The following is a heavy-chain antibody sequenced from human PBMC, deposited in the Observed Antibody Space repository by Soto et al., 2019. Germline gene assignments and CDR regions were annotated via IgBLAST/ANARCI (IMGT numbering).Heavy chain of an antibody. D-gene: IGHD4-17*01. CDR3: ARWYYGVYARFDY. J-gene: IGHJ4*02. CDR1: GYTFTSHD. V-gene: IGHV1-8*01. Sequence: QVQLVQSGTEVKKPGASVKVSCKASGYTFTSHDINWVRQATGQGLEWMGWMNPNSGNTGYAQKFQGRVTMTRNTSTSTAYMELSSPRSEDTSVYYCARWYYGVYARFDYWGQGTLVTVSS. CDR2: MNPNSGNT.